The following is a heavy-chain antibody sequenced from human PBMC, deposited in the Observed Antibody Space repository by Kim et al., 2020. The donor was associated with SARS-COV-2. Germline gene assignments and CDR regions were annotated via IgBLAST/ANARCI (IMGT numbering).Heavy chain of an antibody. D-gene: IGHD3-22*01. J-gene: IGHJ4*02. CDR3: AGGYGNYSPYFDY. CDR1: AGSISGYF. Sequence: SQTLSLTCTVSAGSISGYFWNWIRQPPGKGLDWIGSIYDSGGTNYNPSLKSRVTISVDTSKTQFSLNLSPVTAAATAVYYCAGGYGNYSPYFDYWRQGIL. CDR2: IYDSGGT. V-gene: IGHV4-59*01.